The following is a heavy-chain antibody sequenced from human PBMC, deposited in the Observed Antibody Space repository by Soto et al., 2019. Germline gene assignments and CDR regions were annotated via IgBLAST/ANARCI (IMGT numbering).Heavy chain of an antibody. V-gene: IGHV2-5*01. CDR2: IYWYDDK. D-gene: IGHD1-1*01. J-gene: IGHJ3*02. CDR3: AQGYKNNWFHDGFDS. CDR1: GFSLSTSGLG. Sequence: QITLKESGPTLVKPTQTLTLTCTFSGFSLSTSGLGVGWFRQPPGKALEGLGIIYWYDDKLYSPSLRSRFTINKDTPKNQLFLTMTNMVPVNTATYYCAQGYKNNWFHDGFDSWGQGTMVTVSS.